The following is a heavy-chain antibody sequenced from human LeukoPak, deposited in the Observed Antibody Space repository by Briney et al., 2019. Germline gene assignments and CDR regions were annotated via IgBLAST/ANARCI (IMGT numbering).Heavy chain of an antibody. CDR1: GGSINNYY. CDR3: TKGGEPFDC. V-gene: IGHV4-59*01. CDR2: IYYSGST. J-gene: IGHJ4*02. Sequence: SETLSLTCTVSGGSINNYYWSWIRQPPGKGLEWIGHIYYSGSTNYNPSLKSRVTISIDTSKNQFSLKLSSVTAADTAVYYCTKGGEPFDCWGQGTLVTVSS.